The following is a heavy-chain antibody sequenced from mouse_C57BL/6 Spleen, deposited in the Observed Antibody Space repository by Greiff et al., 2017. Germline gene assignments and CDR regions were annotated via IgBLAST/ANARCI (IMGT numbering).Heavy chain of an antibody. CDR3: AKHGDYDGDVGWYFDV. CDR1: GFTFRSYG. Sequence: EVQGVESGRDLVKPGGSLKFSCAASGFTFRSYGMSWVRQTPDKRLEWVATISRGGSYTDYQESVKGRFTISRDNAKNTLYRQVRSLKSEDTAMYYCAKHGDYDGDVGWYFDVWGTGTTVTVSA. D-gene: IGHD2-3*01. CDR2: ISRGGSYT. J-gene: IGHJ1*03. V-gene: IGHV5-6*01.